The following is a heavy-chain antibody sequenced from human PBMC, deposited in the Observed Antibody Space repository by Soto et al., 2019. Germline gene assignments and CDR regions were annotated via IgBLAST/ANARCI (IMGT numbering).Heavy chain of an antibody. CDR2: IYYSGST. CDR1: GYSISSSNL. CDR3: ARNSPSRTGAFGI. V-gene: IGHV4-28*01. Sequence: SETLSLTCAVSGYSISSSNLWGWIRQPPGKGLEWIGYIYYSGSTYYNPSLKSRVTMSVDTSKNQFSLKLSSVTAVDTAVYYCARNSPSRTGAFGIWGQGTMVTVSS. J-gene: IGHJ3*02.